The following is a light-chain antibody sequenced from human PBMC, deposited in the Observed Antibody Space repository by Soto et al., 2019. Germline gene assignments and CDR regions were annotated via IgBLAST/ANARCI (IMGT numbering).Light chain of an antibody. CDR2: GAS. V-gene: IGKV3-20*01. Sequence: EIVLPQSPGTLSLSPGERATLSCRTSQSVAGNDLAWYQQKPGQAPRLLIYGASSRAIGIPDRFSGSGSGTDFTLTISRLEPEDFAVYYCQQYDSLITFGGGTKVDIK. J-gene: IGKJ4*01. CDR1: QSVAGND. CDR3: QQYDSLIT.